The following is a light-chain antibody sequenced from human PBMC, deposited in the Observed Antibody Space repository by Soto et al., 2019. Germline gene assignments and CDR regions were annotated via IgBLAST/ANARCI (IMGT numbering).Light chain of an antibody. CDR3: QQYDNLPYT. CDR2: DAS. J-gene: IGKJ2*01. CDR1: QDISIY. Sequence: DIQMTQSPSTLSASVGDRVTITCRASQDISIYLNWYQQKPGKAPKLLIYDASELQTGVPSRFSGSGSGTNFTVTISSLQPEDIATYYCQQYDNLPYTFGQGSKLDIK. V-gene: IGKV1-33*01.